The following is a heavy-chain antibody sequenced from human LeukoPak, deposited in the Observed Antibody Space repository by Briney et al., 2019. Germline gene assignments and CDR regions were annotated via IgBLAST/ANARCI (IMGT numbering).Heavy chain of an antibody. D-gene: IGHD3-22*01. CDR1: GYTFTSYG. Sequence: ASVKVSCKASGYTFTSYGISWLRQAPGQGLEWMGWISAYNGNTNYAQKLQGRVTMTTDTSTSTAYMELRSLRSDDTAVYYCARERTPNYYDSSGYLDYWGQGTLVTVSS. J-gene: IGHJ4*02. CDR2: ISAYNGNT. CDR3: ARERTPNYYDSSGYLDY. V-gene: IGHV1-18*01.